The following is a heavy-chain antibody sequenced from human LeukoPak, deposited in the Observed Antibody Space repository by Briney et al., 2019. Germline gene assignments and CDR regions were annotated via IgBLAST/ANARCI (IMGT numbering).Heavy chain of an antibody. CDR2: ISSSSSYI. V-gene: IGHV3-21*01. J-gene: IGHJ5*02. CDR1: GFTFSSYS. D-gene: IGHD6-19*01. CDR3: ARVPLIAVAVNLFDP. Sequence: GGSLRLSCAASGFTFSSYSMNWVRQAPGKGLEWVSSISSSSSYIYYADSVKGRFTISRDNAKNSLYLQMNSLRAEDTAVYYCARVPLIAVAVNLFDPWGQGTLVTVSS.